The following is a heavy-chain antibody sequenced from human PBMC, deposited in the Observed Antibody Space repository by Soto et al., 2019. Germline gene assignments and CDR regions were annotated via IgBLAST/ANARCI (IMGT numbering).Heavy chain of an antibody. CDR2: INPGRGSA. J-gene: IGHJ6*02. D-gene: IGHD3-3*01. CDR3: ARVLYHFWNGYGMDV. Sequence: QEQLVQSGPELRKPGASVKVSCKASGYTFTTYYIHWVRQAPGQGLEWMGIINPGRGSASYAQKFQGRVIMMGDTSTSTAYMELNSLTSEDTAVYYCARVLYHFWNGYGMDVWGQGTLVSVSS. V-gene: IGHV1-46*01. CDR1: GYTFTTYY.